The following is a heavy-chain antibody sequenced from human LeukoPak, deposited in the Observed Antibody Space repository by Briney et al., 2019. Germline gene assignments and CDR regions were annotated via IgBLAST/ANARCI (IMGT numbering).Heavy chain of an antibody. D-gene: IGHD2-15*01. J-gene: IGHJ4*02. Sequence: SGGSLRLXCAASGFTFDDYAMTWVRQAPGKGLEWVSYISWNGGSTSYADSVKGRFTISRDNADKSLYLQMNSLRAEDTALYYCARKFGDSCFNWGQGTLVTVSS. CDR1: GFTFDDYA. V-gene: IGHV3-20*04. CDR2: ISWNGGST. CDR3: ARKFGDSCFN.